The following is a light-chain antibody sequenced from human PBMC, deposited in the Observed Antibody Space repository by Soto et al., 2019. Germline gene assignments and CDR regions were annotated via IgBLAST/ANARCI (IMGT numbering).Light chain of an antibody. V-gene: IGLV4-60*02. Sequence: QLVLTQSSSASASLGSSVKLTCTLSSGHSSYIIAWHQQQPGKAPRYLMKLEGSGSYNKGSGVPDRCSGSSSGADRYLTISNLQFEDEADYYCETWDSNIHWVFGGGTQLTVL. J-gene: IGLJ3*02. CDR1: SGHSSYI. CDR2: LEGSGSY. CDR3: ETWDSNIHWV.